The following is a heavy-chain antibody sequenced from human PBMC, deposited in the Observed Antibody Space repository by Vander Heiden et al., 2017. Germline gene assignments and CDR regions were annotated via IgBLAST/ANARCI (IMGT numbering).Heavy chain of an antibody. J-gene: IGHJ5*02. CDR1: GFTFSSYG. V-gene: IGHV3-23*01. CDR2: ISGSDGST. CDR3: AKDASGDSSGYYLNWFDP. D-gene: IGHD3-22*01. Sequence: EVQLLESGGGLVQPGGSLRLSCAASGFTFSSYGMSWGRQAPGKGLEWVSGISGSDGSTYYADSVKGRFTISRDNSKNTLYLQMNNLRAEDTAVYYCAKDASGDSSGYYLNWFDPWGQGTLVTVSS.